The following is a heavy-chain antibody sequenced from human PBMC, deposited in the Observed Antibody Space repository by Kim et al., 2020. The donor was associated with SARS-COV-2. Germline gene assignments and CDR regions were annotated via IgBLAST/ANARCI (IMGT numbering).Heavy chain of an antibody. CDR1: GYSFTNYG. Sequence: ASVKVSCKASGYSFTNYGINWVRQAPGQGLAWMGWISTDNGNTYYTQTLRDRVTMTTDTSTSTAYMELSSLTSGDTAVYYCARGEEQWLVDDDYYFGMD. D-gene: IGHD6-19*01. V-gene: IGHV1-18*01. J-gene: IGHJ6*01. CDR2: ISTDNGNT. CDR3: ARGEEQWLVDDDYYFGMD.